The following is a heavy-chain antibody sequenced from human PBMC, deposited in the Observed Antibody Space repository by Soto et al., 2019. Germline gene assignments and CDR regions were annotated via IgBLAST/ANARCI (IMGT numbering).Heavy chain of an antibody. J-gene: IGHJ2*01. Sequence: GGSLRLSCAASGFTFSSYAMSWVRQAPGKGLEWVSAISGSGGSTYYADSVKGRFTISRDNSKNTLYLQMNSLRAEDTAVYYCAKHTGDLTLEAGYFDLWGRGTLVTVSS. CDR2: ISGSGGST. V-gene: IGHV3-23*01. CDR1: GFTFSSYA. D-gene: IGHD7-27*01. CDR3: AKHTGDLTLEAGYFDL.